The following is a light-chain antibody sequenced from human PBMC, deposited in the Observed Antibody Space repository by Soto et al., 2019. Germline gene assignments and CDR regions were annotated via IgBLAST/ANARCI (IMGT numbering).Light chain of an antibody. CDR3: SSYAGNTNFVV. CDR1: SSDVGAYNY. V-gene: IGLV2-8*01. Sequence: QSALTQPPSASGSPGQSVTISCTGTSSDVGAYNYVSWYQQHPGKAPKLMIYEVSKRPSGVPDRFSGSKSGNTASLTVSGLQAEDEADYFCSSYAGNTNFVVFGRGTQLTVL. J-gene: IGLJ2*01. CDR2: EVS.